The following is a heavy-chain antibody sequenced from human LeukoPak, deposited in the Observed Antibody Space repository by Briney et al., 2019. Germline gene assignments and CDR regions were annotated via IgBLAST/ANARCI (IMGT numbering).Heavy chain of an antibody. CDR1: GGSISSGGYY. D-gene: IGHD5/OR15-5a*01. Sequence: PSETLSLTCTVSGGSISSGGYYWSWIRQPPGKGLEWIGSIYYSGSTYYNPSLKSRVTISVDTSKNQFSLKLSSVTAADTAVYYCARYPLRKKYFDYWGQGTLVTVSS. V-gene: IGHV4-39*01. CDR2: IYYSGST. J-gene: IGHJ4*02. CDR3: ARYPLRKKYFDY.